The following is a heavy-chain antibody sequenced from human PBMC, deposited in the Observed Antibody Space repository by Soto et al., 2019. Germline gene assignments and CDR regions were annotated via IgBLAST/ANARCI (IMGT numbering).Heavy chain of an antibody. Sequence: QVQLQESGPGLVKPSQTLSLTCTVSGGSISSGSYYWSWIRQHPGKGLEWIGYIYYSGSTYYNPSLKRRVTISVDSSKSQSSLKLSSVTAADTAVYYCARDFTDSSGPPLRMGVWGQGTTITVSS. CDR3: ARDFTDSSGPPLRMGV. J-gene: IGHJ6*02. CDR2: IYYSGST. D-gene: IGHD6-19*01. CDR1: GGSISSGSYY. V-gene: IGHV4-31*03.